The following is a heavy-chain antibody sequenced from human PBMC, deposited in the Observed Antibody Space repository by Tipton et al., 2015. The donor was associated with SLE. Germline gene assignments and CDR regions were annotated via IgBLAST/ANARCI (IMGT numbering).Heavy chain of an antibody. CDR2: MYYSGSP. CDR3: ARGPTRYYFDY. Sequence: TLSLTCTVSGGSINTDSYYWGWIRQPPGKGPEWVGSMYYSGSPYYNPSLKSRVTISTDTSKKQFFLNLSTVTAADTAVFYCARGPTRYYFDYWGQGTLVTVSS. J-gene: IGHJ4*02. V-gene: IGHV4-39*07. CDR1: GGSINTDSYY.